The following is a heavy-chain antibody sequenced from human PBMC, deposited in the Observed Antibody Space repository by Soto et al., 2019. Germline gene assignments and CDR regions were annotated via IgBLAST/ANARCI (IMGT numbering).Heavy chain of an antibody. CDR1: GGSISSGDYY. D-gene: IGHD3-16*01. CDR3: ARGLRGSPVDY. V-gene: IGHV4-30-4*01. Sequence: PSETLSLTCTVSGGSISSGDYYWSWIRQPPGKGLEWIGYIYYSGSTYYNPSLKSRVTISVDTSKNQFSLKLSSVTAADTAVYYCARGLRGSPVDYWGQGTLVTVSS. J-gene: IGHJ4*02. CDR2: IYYSGST.